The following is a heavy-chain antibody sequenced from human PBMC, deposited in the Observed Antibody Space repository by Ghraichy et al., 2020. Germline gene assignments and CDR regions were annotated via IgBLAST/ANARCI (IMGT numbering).Heavy chain of an antibody. CDR3: TREGEIKNAYFDA. V-gene: IGHV3-33*08. Sequence: GESLRLSCEASGFTFSSYGIHWVRQAPGKGLEWVALIWYDGSKKYYIDSVRGRFTISRDNFKNTVYLQMDSLGVEDTAVYYCTREGEIKNAYFDAWGQGTLVTVSS. J-gene: IGHJ4*02. CDR2: IWYDGSKK. D-gene: IGHD1-26*01. CDR1: GFTFSSYG.